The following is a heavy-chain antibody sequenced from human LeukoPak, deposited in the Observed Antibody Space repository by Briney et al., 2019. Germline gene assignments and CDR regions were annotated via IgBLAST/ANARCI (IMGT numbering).Heavy chain of an antibody. Sequence: SETLSLTCTVSGGSISSYYWSWVRQPPGKGLEWIGYIHYSGGTSYNPSLKSRVTISVDTSKNQFSLKLSSVTAADTAVYYCARHKHDSSGYAFHYWGQGTLVTVSS. D-gene: IGHD3-22*01. CDR1: GGSISSYY. J-gene: IGHJ4*02. CDR3: ARHKHDSSGYAFHY. CDR2: IHYSGGT. V-gene: IGHV4-59*08.